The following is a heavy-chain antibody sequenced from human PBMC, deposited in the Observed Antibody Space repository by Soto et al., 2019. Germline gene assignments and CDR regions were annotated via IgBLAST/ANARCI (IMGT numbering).Heavy chain of an antibody. V-gene: IGHV1-2*02. D-gene: IGHD2-15*01. Sequence: ASVKVSCKASGYTFTGYYMHWVRQAPGQGLEWMGWINPNSGGTNYAQKFQGRVTMTRDTSISTAYMELSRLRSDDTAVYYCARDGRYCSGGSCYPNWFDPWGQGNLVTVSS. CDR3: ARDGRYCSGGSCYPNWFDP. CDR1: GYTFTGYY. J-gene: IGHJ5*02. CDR2: INPNSGGT.